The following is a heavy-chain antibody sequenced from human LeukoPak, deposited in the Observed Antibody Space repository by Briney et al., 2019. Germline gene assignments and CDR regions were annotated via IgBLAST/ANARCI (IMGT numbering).Heavy chain of an antibody. V-gene: IGHV3-53*05. Sequence: GGSLRLSCAASGFTVSSNYMSWVRQAPGKGLEWVSIIYSGGSTFYADSVKGRFTISRDNSKNTLYLQMNSLRAEDTAVYYCAKISTAYGDQQIINDYWGQGTLVTVSS. J-gene: IGHJ4*02. CDR3: AKISTAYGDQQIINDY. CDR1: GFTVSSNY. CDR2: IYSGGST. D-gene: IGHD4-17*01.